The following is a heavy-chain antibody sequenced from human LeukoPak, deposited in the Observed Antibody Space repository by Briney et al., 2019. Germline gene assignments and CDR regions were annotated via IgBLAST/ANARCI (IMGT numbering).Heavy chain of an antibody. D-gene: IGHD3-10*01. CDR2: IYYGGST. CDR3: ARDRTYYYGSGSAINWFDP. J-gene: IGHJ5*02. Sequence: PSETLSLTCTVSGGSISSSSYYWGWIRQPPGKGLEWIGSIYYGGSTYYNPSLKSRVIISVDTSKNQFSLKLSSVTAADTAVNYCARDRTYYYGSGSAINWFDPWGQGTLVTVSS. CDR1: GGSISSSSYY. V-gene: IGHV4-39*07.